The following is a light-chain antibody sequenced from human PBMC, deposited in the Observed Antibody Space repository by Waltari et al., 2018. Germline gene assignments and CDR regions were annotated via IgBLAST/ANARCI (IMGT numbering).Light chain of an antibody. V-gene: IGLV1-51*01. Sequence: QSMLTQPPSVSAAPGHRVTVSCPGDNFHIGNNYVPWYQQLPGTPPQLPIYEGDERPSSIPGRVAATKSIKSSTLAICGLLTGPGGECYSGTWHISRTARQLFGGGSRVTVL. CDR1: NFHIGNNY. CDR2: EGD. J-gene: IGLJ3*02. CDR3: GTWHISRTARQL.